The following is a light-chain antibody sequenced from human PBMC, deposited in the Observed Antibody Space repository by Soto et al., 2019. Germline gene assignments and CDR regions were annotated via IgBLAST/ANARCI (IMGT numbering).Light chain of an antibody. V-gene: IGLV1-51*02. CDR1: NSNIGNNY. CDR2: END. Sequence: QAVVTQPPSVSAAPGQKVTISCSGSNSNIGNNYVSWYQQLPGTAPKLLIYENDKRPSGIPDRFSGSKSGTSATLGITGLQTGDEDDYYCGTWDSSLSAYVFGTGTKVTVL. CDR3: GTWDSSLSAYV. J-gene: IGLJ1*01.